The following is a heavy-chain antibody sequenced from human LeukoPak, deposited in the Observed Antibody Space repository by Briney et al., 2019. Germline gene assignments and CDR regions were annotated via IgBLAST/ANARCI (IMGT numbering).Heavy chain of an antibody. CDR1: GFTFSSYG. CDR2: ISNDGINT. D-gene: IGHD4-17*01. Sequence: GRSLRLSCAASGFTFSSYGMHWVRQTPGKGLEWVSAISNDGINTYSADSVKGRFTFSRDNSKDTLYLQMNSLRVEDTALYYCARVSLTTANFDSWGQGTLVTVSS. CDR3: ARVSLTTANFDS. V-gene: IGHV3-33*01. J-gene: IGHJ4*02.